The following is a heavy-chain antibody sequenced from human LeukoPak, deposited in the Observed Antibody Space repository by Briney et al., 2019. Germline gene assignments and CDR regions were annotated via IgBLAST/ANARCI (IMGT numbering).Heavy chain of an antibody. J-gene: IGHJ4*02. D-gene: IGHD3-16*01. CDR3: ARLGNAPFDY. Sequence: SETLSLTCTVSSGSISSGDYYWSWIRQPPGKGLEWIGYISYTGTTYYNPSLRSRVTISEDTSKNLFSLKLNSVTAADTAVYYCARLGNAPFDYWGQGTLVTVSS. CDR1: SGSISSGDYY. V-gene: IGHV4-30-4*08. CDR2: ISYTGTT.